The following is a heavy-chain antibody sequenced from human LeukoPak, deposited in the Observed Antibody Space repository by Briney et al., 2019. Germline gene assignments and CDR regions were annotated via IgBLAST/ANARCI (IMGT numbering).Heavy chain of an antibody. CDR2: INHSGST. Sequence: SETLSLTCAVYGGSFSGYYWSWIRQPPGKGLEWIGEINHSGSTNYNPSLKSRVTISVDTSKNQFSLKLSSVTAADTAVYYCARARRYFDWSRPLDYWGREPWSPSPQ. V-gene: IGHV4-34*01. J-gene: IGHJ4*02. D-gene: IGHD3-9*01. CDR3: ARARRYFDWSRPLDY. CDR1: GGSFSGYY.